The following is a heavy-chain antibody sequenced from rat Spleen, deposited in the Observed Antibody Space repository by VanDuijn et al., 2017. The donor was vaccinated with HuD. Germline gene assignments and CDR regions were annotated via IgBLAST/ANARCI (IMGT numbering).Heavy chain of an antibody. J-gene: IGHJ2*01. CDR3: ARQESRRVPPSWYFDY. Sequence: EVQLVESGGGLVQPGRSMKLSCAASGFTFSNYGLAWVRQAPTKGLEWVASINTDGGSTYYPDSVKGRFTISRDNAKSTLYLQMDSLRSEDTATYYCARQESRRVPPSWYFDYWGQGVMVTVSS. V-gene: IGHV5-25*01. D-gene: IGHD1-11*01. CDR1: GFTFSNYG. CDR2: INTDGGST.